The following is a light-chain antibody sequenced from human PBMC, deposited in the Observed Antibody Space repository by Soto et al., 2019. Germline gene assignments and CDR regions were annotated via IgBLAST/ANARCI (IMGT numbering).Light chain of an antibody. V-gene: IGLV2-8*01. Sequence: QSVLTQPPSASGSPGQSVTISCTGTSSDVGGYNYVSWYQQHPGKAPKLVISEVSQRPSGVPDRFSGSKSGNTASLTVSGLQAEDEAAYYCCSYAGSTSYVFGTGTKVTVL. J-gene: IGLJ1*01. CDR1: SSDVGGYNY. CDR2: EVS. CDR3: CSYAGSTSYV.